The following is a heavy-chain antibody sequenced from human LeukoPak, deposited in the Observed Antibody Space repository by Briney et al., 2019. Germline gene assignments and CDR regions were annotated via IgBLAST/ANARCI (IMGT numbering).Heavy chain of an antibody. CDR2: IRSKAYGGTT. D-gene: IGHD5-24*01. V-gene: IGHV3-49*03. CDR3: TSSSRDGYNLDAFDI. Sequence: PGGSLRLSCTASGFTFGDYAMSWFRQAPGKGLEWVGFIRSKAYGGTTEYAASVKGRSTISRDDSKSIAYLQMNSLKTEDTAVYYCTSSSRDGYNLDAFDIWGQGTMVTVSS. CDR1: GFTFGDYA. J-gene: IGHJ3*02.